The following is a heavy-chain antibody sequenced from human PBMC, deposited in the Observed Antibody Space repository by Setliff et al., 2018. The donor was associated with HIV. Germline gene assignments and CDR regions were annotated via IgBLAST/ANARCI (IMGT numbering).Heavy chain of an antibody. J-gene: IGHJ4*02. CDR3: ARDRGILSNWLYYFDS. Sequence: PSETLSLTCAVYGGSLTGHYWSWIRQPPGKGLEWIGESNHGGGTNYNPSLKSRVTISVDTSKNQFSLNLNSVTAADTALYYCARDRGILSNWLYYFDSWGQGTLVTVSS. V-gene: IGHV4-34*01. D-gene: IGHD6-13*01. CDR2: SNHGGGT. CDR1: GGSLTGHY.